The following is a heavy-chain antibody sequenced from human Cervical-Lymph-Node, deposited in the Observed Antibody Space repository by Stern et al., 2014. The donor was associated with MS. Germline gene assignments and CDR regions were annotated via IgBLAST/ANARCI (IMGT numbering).Heavy chain of an antibody. CDR3: ARSRYCSGGNCNSDWFDP. J-gene: IGHJ5*02. CDR1: GYTFTNYF. D-gene: IGHD2-15*01. V-gene: IGHV1-46*03. CDR2: LNPSGGT. Sequence: QVQLVESEAEVKKPGASVKVSCKASGYTFTNYFIHWVRQAPGQGLEWMGMLNPSGGTNYAQKFQDRVTMTRDTSTSTVYMELSSLRSEDTAVYYCARSRYCSGGNCNSDWFDPWGQGTLVTVSS.